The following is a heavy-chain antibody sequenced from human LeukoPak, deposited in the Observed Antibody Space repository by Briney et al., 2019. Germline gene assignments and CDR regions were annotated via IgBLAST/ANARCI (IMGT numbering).Heavy chain of an antibody. CDR2: INPSGGST. Sequence: ASVKVSCKASGYTFTSYYMHWVRQAPGQGLEWMGIINPSGGSTSYAQKFQGRVTMTRDMSTSTVYMELSSLRSEDTAVYYCARQIDDFWSGYYGGYYMDVWSKGTTVTVSS. CDR3: ARQIDDFWSGYYGGYYMDV. V-gene: IGHV1-46*01. D-gene: IGHD3-3*01. J-gene: IGHJ6*03. CDR1: GYTFTSYY.